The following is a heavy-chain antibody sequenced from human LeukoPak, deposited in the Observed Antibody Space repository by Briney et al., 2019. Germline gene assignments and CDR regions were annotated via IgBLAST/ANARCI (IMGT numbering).Heavy chain of an antibody. V-gene: IGHV3-48*04. CDR3: ARDHNYAFDN. J-gene: IGHJ4*02. CDR1: GFTFSSHW. D-gene: IGHD1-1*01. Sequence: GGSLRLSCAASGFTFSSHWMHWVRQAPGKGLEWISYIGISSGNTKYADSVKGRFTISGDNAKNSLYLQMNSLRVEDTAVYYCARDHNYAFDNWGQGTLVTVSS. CDR2: IGISSGNT.